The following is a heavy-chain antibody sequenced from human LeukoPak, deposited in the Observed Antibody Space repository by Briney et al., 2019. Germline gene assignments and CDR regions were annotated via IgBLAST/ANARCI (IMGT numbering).Heavy chain of an antibody. Sequence: GGSLRLSCAASGFTFSSYEMNWVRQAPGKGLEWVSYISSSGSTIYYADSVKGRFTISRDNAKNSLYLQMNSLRAEDTAVYYCAREPPRGGYSYGYYYWGQGTLVTVSS. J-gene: IGHJ4*02. D-gene: IGHD5-18*01. V-gene: IGHV3-48*03. CDR3: AREPPRGGYSYGYYY. CDR1: GFTFSSYE. CDR2: ISSSGSTI.